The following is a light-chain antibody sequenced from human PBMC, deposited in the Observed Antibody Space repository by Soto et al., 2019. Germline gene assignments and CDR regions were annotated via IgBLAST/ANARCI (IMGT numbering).Light chain of an antibody. CDR2: DAS. CDR3: QQRSNWAPT. V-gene: IGKV3-11*01. J-gene: IGKJ1*01. Sequence: EIVLTQSPVTLSLSPGERATLSCRASQSVDAYLAWYQQRPGQAPRLLIFDASNRATGIPTRFSGSGSGTGFPLTISSLEPEDFAVYYCQQRSNWAPTFGQGTKVEIK. CDR1: QSVDAY.